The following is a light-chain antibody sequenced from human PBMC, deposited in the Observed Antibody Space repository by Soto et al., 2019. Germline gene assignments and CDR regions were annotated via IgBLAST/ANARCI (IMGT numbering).Light chain of an antibody. CDR2: KAS. J-gene: IGKJ1*01. CDR3: QQYHSYWT. Sequence: DIQMTQSPSTLSASVGDRVTITCRASQSIVSWLAWYQQKPGKAPELLFYKASSLQNGVPSRFSGSGSGTEFIFTISSLQPDDIATYYCQQYHSYWTFGQGTKVEIK. CDR1: QSIVSW. V-gene: IGKV1-5*03.